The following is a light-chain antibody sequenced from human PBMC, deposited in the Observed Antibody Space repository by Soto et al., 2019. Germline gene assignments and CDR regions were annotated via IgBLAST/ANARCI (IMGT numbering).Light chain of an antibody. CDR3: AAWDDSLNGVV. CDR1: SSNIGDNS. V-gene: IGLV1-44*01. J-gene: IGLJ3*02. CDR2: GDI. Sequence: QSVLIQPPSASGTPGQRVTISCSGSSSNIGDNSVSWYQPLPGTAPKLLIYGDIQRPSGVPVRFSGSKSGTSASLAISRLQSEDEADYFCAAWDDSLNGVVFGGGTKLTVL.